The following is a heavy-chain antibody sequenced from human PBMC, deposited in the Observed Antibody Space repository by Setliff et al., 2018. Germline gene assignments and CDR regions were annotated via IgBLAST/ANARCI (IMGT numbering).Heavy chain of an antibody. CDR2: INPSSGRT. CDR1: GYTFTSHY. Sequence: VASVKVSCKASGYTFTSHYMHWVRQAPGLGLEWMGTINPSSGRTSYAQKFQGRVTMTRDTSTSTVYMDMSSLRSEDTAVYYCARRVYSSSSGYYHYYMDVWGKGTTVTVSS. V-gene: IGHV1-46*01. J-gene: IGHJ6*03. D-gene: IGHD6-6*01. CDR3: ARRVYSSSSGYYHYYMDV.